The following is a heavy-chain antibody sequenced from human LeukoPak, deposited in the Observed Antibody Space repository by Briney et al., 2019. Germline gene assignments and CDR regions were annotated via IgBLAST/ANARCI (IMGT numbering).Heavy chain of an antibody. Sequence: PGGSLRLSCAASAFTFSGDWMNWVRQAPAKGLEWVANIRQDGSVKNYVDSVKGRFTISRDNARNSLYLQMNSLRVEDTAVYYCARDPVGAPYYDSWGQGTLVSVSS. D-gene: IGHD1-26*01. J-gene: IGHJ4*02. CDR1: AFTFSGDW. CDR2: IRQDGSVK. V-gene: IGHV3-7*01. CDR3: ARDPVGAPYYDS.